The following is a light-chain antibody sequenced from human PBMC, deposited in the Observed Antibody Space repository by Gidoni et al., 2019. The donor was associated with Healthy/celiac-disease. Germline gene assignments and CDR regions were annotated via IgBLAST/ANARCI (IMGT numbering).Light chain of an antibody. Sequence: EIVLTQSPATLSLSLGERATLSCRASQSVSSYLAWYQQKPGQAPRLLIYDASNRATGIPARCSGSGSGTDFTLTISSLEPEDFAVYYCQQRSNWPPMYTFGQGTKLEIK. CDR1: QSVSSY. V-gene: IGKV3-11*01. CDR2: DAS. J-gene: IGKJ2*01. CDR3: QQRSNWPPMYT.